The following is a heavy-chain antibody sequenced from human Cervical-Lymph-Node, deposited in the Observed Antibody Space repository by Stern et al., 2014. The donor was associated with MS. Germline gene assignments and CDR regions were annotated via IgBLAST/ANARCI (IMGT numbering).Heavy chain of an antibody. CDR2: IYPDDSD. V-gene: IGHV5-51*01. Sequence: EVQLVESGAEVKKPGESLTISCKGFGYSFNIYWIAWVRQRPGKGLEWMGIIYPDDSDSPSFQGQVTFSVDKSISTAYLQWSSLKPSDTATYFCARRGMDVWGQGTSVTVSS. CDR3: ARRGMDV. J-gene: IGHJ6*02. CDR1: GYSFNIYW.